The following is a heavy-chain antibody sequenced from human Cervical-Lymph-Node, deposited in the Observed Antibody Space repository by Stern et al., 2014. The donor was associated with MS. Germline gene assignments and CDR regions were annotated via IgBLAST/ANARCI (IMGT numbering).Heavy chain of an antibody. CDR3: AKAKRGYFGHIDF. CDR2: ITEDGSVK. V-gene: IGHV3-30*18. Sequence: QLQLVESGGGVVQPGRSLRLSCEASGFIFTNYGMHWVRQAPGKGLDWAAVITEDGSVKYYSSSAKVRFDISRDNSKQTVHLQMNSLTPEDTGLYYCAKAKRGYFGHIDFWGQGTLVSVSS. J-gene: IGHJ4*02. D-gene: IGHD3-9*01. CDR1: GFIFTNYG.